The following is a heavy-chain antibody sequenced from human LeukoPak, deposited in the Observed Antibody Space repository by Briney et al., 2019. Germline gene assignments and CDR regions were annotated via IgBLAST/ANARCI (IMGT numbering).Heavy chain of an antibody. CDR3: AKSSYCSSTSCYGYYYYYYMDV. Sequence: GGSLRLSCAASGFTFSSYAMSWVRQAPGKGLEWVSAISGSGGSTYYADSVKGRFTISRDNSKNTLYLQMNSLRAEDTAVYYCAKSSYCSSTSCYGYYYYYYMDVWGKGTTATVSS. J-gene: IGHJ6*03. CDR2: ISGSGGST. CDR1: GFTFSSYA. V-gene: IGHV3-23*01. D-gene: IGHD2-2*01.